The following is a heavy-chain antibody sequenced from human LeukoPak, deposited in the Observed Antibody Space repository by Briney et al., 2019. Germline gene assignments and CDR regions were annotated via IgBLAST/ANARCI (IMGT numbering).Heavy chain of an antibody. CDR3: ASATMRDAFDI. Sequence: SETLSLTCTVSGGSISSYYWSWIRQPPGKGLEWIGYIYYSGSTNYNPSLKSRVTISVDTSKNQFSLKLSSVTAADTAVYYCASATMRDAFDIWGQGTMVTVSS. CDR1: GGSISSYY. J-gene: IGHJ3*02. D-gene: IGHD5-24*01. CDR2: IYYSGST. V-gene: IGHV4-59*01.